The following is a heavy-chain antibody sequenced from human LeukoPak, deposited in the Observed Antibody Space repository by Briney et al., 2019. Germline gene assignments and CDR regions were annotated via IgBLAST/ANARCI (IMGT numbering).Heavy chain of an antibody. D-gene: IGHD2-21*01. Sequence: PSETLSLTCTVSGGSISSSSYYWGWIRQPPGKGLEWIGYIYYSGSTNYNPSLKSRVTISVDTSKNQFSLKLSSVTAADTAVYYCARRDSLRFDPWGQGTLVTVSS. CDR1: GGSISSSSYY. CDR3: ARRDSLRFDP. V-gene: IGHV4-61*05. J-gene: IGHJ5*02. CDR2: IYYSGST.